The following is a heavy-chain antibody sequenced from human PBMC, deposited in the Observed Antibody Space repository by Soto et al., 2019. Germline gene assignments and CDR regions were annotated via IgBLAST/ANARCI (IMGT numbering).Heavy chain of an antibody. D-gene: IGHD3-10*01. CDR1: GGSISSYY. V-gene: IGHV4-59*01. Sequence: SEALSLTCTVSGGSISSYYWSWIRQPPGKGLEWIGYIYYSGSTNYNPSLKSRVTISVDTSKNQFSLKLSSVTAADTAVYYCARARLSRSWWFDPWGQGTLVTVS. CDR3: ARARLSRSWWFDP. J-gene: IGHJ5*02. CDR2: IYYSGST.